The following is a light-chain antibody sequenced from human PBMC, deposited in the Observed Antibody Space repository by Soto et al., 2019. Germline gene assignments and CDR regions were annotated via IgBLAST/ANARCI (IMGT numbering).Light chain of an antibody. J-gene: IGKJ1*01. Sequence: DIHMTHSLSSLSASLGYIVTITCRASQSIITYLNWYQQKPGKAPKLLIYAASSLHSGVPSRFSGAGSGTDFTLTISSLQPEDFATYYCQQTSRTPKTFGQGTKVDIK. CDR2: AAS. CDR3: QQTSRTPKT. V-gene: IGKV1-39*01. CDR1: QSIITY.